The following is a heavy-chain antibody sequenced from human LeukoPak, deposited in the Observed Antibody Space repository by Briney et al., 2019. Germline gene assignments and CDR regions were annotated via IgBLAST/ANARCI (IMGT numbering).Heavy chain of an antibody. J-gene: IGHJ3*02. V-gene: IGHV1-18*01. CDR1: GGSFSSYG. CDR2: ISAYNGNT. D-gene: IGHD3-9*01. Sequence: ASVKVSCKASGGSFSSYGISWVRQAPGQGLEWMGWISAYNGNTNYAQKLQGRVTMTTDTSTSTAYMELRSLRSDDTAVYYCARDLGDILTLYGAFDIWGQGTMVTVSS. CDR3: ARDLGDILTLYGAFDI.